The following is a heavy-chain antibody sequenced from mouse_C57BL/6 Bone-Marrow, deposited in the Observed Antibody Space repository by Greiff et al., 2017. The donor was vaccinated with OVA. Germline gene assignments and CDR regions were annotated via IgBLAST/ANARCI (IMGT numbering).Heavy chain of an antibody. CDR2: INPYNGDT. CDR3: ARGYYGSSPYYAMGY. V-gene: IGHV1-20*01. D-gene: IGHD1-1*01. CDR1: GYSFTGYF. Sequence: EVQLQQSGPELVKPGDSVKISCKASGYSFTGYFMNWVMQSHGKSLEWIGRINPYNGDTFYNQKFKGKATLTVDKSSSTAHMELRSRAAEDTAVYYCARGYYGSSPYYAMGYWGQGTSVTVSS. J-gene: IGHJ4*01.